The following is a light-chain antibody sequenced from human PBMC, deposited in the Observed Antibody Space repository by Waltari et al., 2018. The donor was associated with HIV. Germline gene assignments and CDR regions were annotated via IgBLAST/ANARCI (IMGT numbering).Light chain of an antibody. V-gene: IGLV2-14*01. CDR3: TSYISRANPV. CDR1: SSDLVYYDS. J-gene: IGLJ3*02. Sequence: QSGLTQPASVSGSPGQSITISCTGSSSDLVYYDSVSWYHHHPGQAPKLIIFEFSNRPSGIPHRFSGSKSCSTASLPIAGLQAEDEAYYFCTSYISRANPVFGGGTKVTVL. CDR2: EFS.